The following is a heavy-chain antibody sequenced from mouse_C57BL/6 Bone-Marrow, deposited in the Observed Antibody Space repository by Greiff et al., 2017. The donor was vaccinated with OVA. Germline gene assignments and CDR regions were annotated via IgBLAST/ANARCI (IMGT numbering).Heavy chain of an antibody. V-gene: IGHV5-17*01. D-gene: IGHD2-5*01. J-gene: IGHJ3*01. CDR3: ARPAYYSNLFAY. CDR1: GFTFSDYG. CDR2: ISSGSSTI. Sequence: EVKVEESGGGLVKPGGSLKLSCAASGFTFSDYGMHWVRQAPEKGLEWVAYISSGSSTIYYADTVKGRFTISRVNAKNTLFLQMTSLRSEDTAMYYCARPAYYSNLFAYWGQGTLVTVSA.